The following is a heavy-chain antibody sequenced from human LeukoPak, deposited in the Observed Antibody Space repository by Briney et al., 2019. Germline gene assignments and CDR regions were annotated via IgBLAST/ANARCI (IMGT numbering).Heavy chain of an antibody. V-gene: IGHV1-69*01. CDR3: ARGGLFYYDSSGYYQNDY. J-gene: IGHJ4*02. Sequence: ASVKVSCKASGGTFSSYAISWVRQAPGQGLEWMGGIIPIFGTANYAQKFQGRVTITADESTSTAYMELSSLRSEDTAVYYCARGGLFYYDSSGYYQNDYWGQGTLVTVSS. CDR1: GGTFSSYA. CDR2: IIPIFGTA. D-gene: IGHD3-22*01.